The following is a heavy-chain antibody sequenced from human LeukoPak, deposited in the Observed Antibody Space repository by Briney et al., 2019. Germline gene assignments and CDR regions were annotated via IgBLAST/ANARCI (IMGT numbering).Heavy chain of an antibody. CDR2: IYHSGTT. D-gene: IGHD5-18*01. V-gene: IGHV4-30-2*05. CDR1: GYSISSGGYY. J-gene: IGHJ3*01. Sequence: SETLSLTCTVSGYSISSGGYYWSWIRQPPGKGLEWIGYIYHSGTTYYNPSLKSRVTISVDTAEKQFSLNLPSVTAADTAVYYCARRGTSRGYGAFDFWGQGNMVTVS. CDR3: ARRGTSRGYGAFDF.